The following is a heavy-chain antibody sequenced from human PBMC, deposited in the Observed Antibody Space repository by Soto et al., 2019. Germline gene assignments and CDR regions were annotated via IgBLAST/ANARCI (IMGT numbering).Heavy chain of an antibody. Sequence: GESLKISCKGSGYSFTSYWIGWVRQMPGKGLEWMGIIYPGDSGTRYSPSFQGQVTISADKSISTAYLQWSSLKASDTALYYCARTRSFTLGFYYDGMDVWGQGTTVTVSS. CDR3: ARTRSFTLGFYYDGMDV. CDR2: IYPGDSGT. J-gene: IGHJ6*02. D-gene: IGHD6-6*01. CDR1: GYSFTSYW. V-gene: IGHV5-51*01.